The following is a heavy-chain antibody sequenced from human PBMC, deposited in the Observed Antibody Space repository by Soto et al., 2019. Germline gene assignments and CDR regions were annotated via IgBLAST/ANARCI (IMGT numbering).Heavy chain of an antibody. CDR2: ISYDGSNK. Sequence: QVQLVESGGGVVQPGRSLRLSCAASGFTFSSYGMHWVRQAPGKGLEWVAVISYDGSNKYYADSVKGRFTISRDNSKNTLYLQMNSLRAEDTAVYYCAKDIYTAMDYFDYWGQGTLVTVSS. V-gene: IGHV3-30*18. CDR3: AKDIYTAMDYFDY. J-gene: IGHJ4*02. D-gene: IGHD5-18*01. CDR1: GFTFSSYG.